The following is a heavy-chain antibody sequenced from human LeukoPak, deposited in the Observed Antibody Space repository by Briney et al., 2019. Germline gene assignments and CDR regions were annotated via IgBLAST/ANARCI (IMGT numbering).Heavy chain of an antibody. CDR3: ARPYVWGSFLNY. CDR1: GYTFTSYG. D-gene: IGHD3-16*01. CDR2: INPNSGGT. V-gene: IGHV1-2*02. Sequence: ASVKVSFKASGYTFTSYGISWVRQAPGQGLEWMGWINPNSGGTNYAQKFQGRVTMTRDTSISTAYMELSRLRSDDTAVYYCARPYVWGSFLNYWGQGTLVTVSS. J-gene: IGHJ4*02.